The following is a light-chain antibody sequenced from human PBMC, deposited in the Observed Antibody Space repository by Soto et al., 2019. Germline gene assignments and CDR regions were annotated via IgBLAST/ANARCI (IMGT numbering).Light chain of an antibody. Sequence: EIVLTQSPATLSLSPGDGATLSCRASQSVGSTLNWYQQRPGQAPRLLIYDTSIRATGIPARFSGSGSGTEFTLTIASLQSEDFGVYYCQRFNRWPLSFGGGTKV. V-gene: IGKV3-15*01. J-gene: IGKJ4*01. CDR1: QSVGST. CDR2: DTS. CDR3: QRFNRWPLS.